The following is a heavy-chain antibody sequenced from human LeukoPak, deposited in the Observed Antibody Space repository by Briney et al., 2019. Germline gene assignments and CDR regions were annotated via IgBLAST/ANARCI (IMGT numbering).Heavy chain of an antibody. V-gene: IGHV3-23*01. D-gene: IGHD6-13*01. CDR1: DFTFSTYA. Sequence: GGSLRLSCAASDFTFSTYAMNWVRQAPGKGLEWVSGISVSGGGTDYADSVKGRFTISRDNSKNTLYMQMNSLRAEDTAVYYCAKRAASGTGAFDIWGQGTMVTVSS. J-gene: IGHJ3*02. CDR3: AKRAASGTGAFDI. CDR2: ISVSGGGT.